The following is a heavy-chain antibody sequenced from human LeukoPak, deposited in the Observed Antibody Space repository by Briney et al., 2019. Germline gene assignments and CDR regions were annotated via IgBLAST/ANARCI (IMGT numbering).Heavy chain of an antibody. CDR1: GFIVNYYY. D-gene: IGHD1-26*01. J-gene: IGHJ4*02. CDR3: ARGWADS. Sequence: GGSLRLSCAASGFIVNYYYMSWVRQAPGEGLEWVSIIYSDGSTYYADSVKGRFTVSRDDSKNTVYLQMSSLRSEDTAVYYCARGWADSWGQGILVTVSS. V-gene: IGHV3-53*01. CDR2: IYSDGST.